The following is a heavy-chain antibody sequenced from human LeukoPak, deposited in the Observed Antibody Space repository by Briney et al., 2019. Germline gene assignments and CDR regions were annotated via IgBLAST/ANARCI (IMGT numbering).Heavy chain of an antibody. D-gene: IGHD1-14*01. CDR2: IFHNGNT. CDR1: GHSIGAGFV. Sequence: SATLSLTCTVSGHSIGAGFVWRWSRQSPGKGLEWLGNIFHNGNTYYNPSLNGRVTMSPDTSRNQFSLTLTSVTAADTAVYFCARRGSITGWSFDYWGLGSLVTVSS. V-gene: IGHV4-38-2*02. CDR3: ARRGSITGWSFDY. J-gene: IGHJ4*02.